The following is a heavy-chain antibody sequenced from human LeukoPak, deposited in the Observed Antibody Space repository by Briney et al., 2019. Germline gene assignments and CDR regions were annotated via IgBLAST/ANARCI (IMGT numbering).Heavy chain of an antibody. D-gene: IGHD5-12*01. Sequence: GGSLRLSCAASGFTFSSYAMSWVRQAPGKGLEWVSAISGGGGSTYYADSVKGRFTISRDNSKNTLYLQMKSLRAEDTAVYYCAKGGGYEAQYYYYYLDVWGKGTTVTISS. CDR3: AKGGGYEAQYYYYYLDV. CDR1: GFTFSSYA. V-gene: IGHV3-23*01. CDR2: ISGGGGST. J-gene: IGHJ6*03.